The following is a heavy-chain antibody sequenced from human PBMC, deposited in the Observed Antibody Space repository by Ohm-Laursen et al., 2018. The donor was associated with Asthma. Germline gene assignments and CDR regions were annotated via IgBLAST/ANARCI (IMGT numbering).Heavy chain of an antibody. V-gene: IGHV4-4*02. CDR1: GGSISSSNW. Sequence: SDTLSLTCAVSGGSISSSNWWSWVRQPPGKGLEWIGEIYHSGSTNYNPSLKSRVTISVDTSKNQFSLKLSSVTAADTAVYYCARGGAGKWFDPWGQGTLVTVSS. J-gene: IGHJ5*02. CDR3: ARGGAGKWFDP. D-gene: IGHD3-10*01. CDR2: IYHSGST.